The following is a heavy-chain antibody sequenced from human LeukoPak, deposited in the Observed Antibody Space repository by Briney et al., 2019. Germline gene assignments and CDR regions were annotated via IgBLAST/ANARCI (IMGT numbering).Heavy chain of an antibody. V-gene: IGHV1-18*01. CDR3: AREEGYCSGGRCLPYFDY. CDR2: ISAYNGNT. Sequence: ASVKVSCKASGYTFTSYGISWVRQAPGQGLEWMGWISAYNGNTNYAQKLQGRVTMTTDTSTSTAYMELRSLRSDDTAVYYCAREEGYCSGGRCLPYFDYWGQGTLVTVSS. CDR1: GYTFTSYG. D-gene: IGHD2-15*01. J-gene: IGHJ4*02.